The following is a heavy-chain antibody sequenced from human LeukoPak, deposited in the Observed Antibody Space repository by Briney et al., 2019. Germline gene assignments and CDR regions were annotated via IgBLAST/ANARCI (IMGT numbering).Heavy chain of an antibody. CDR2: IHPGDSDT. CDR3: ARHGTEGDSYALDY. V-gene: IGHV5-51*01. J-gene: IGHJ4*02. CDR1: GYSFTSYW. D-gene: IGHD5-18*01. Sequence: GESLKISCKASGYSFTSYWIGWVRQMPGKGLEWMGGIHPGDSDTRYSPSFQGQVTISADTSISTAYLQWSSLKASDTAMYYCARHGTEGDSYALDYWGQGTLVTVSS.